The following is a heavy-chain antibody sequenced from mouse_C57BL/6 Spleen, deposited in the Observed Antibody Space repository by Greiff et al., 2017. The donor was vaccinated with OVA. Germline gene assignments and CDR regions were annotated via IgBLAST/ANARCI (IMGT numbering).Heavy chain of an antibody. Sequence: EVMLVESGGGLVKPGGSLKLSCAASGFTFSSYTMSWVRQTPEKRLEWVATISGGGGNTYYPDNVKGRFTISRDNAKNTLYLQMSSLRSEDTALYYCARHGGYSSFAYWGQGTLVTVSA. CDR1: GFTFSSYT. CDR2: ISGGGGNT. D-gene: IGHD2-3*01. V-gene: IGHV5-9*01. CDR3: ARHGGYSSFAY. J-gene: IGHJ3*01.